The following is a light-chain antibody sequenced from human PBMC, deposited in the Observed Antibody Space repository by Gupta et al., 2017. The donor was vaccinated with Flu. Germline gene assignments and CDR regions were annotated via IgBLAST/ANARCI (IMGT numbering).Light chain of an antibody. V-gene: IGLV3-21*02. Sequence: GQTASIACVGDSIGSETVHWYQQKPGQAPVLVLYDDDFRPSGIPERFSGSNSGNTATLTISRVEAGDEADYYCQVWDTSTDHWLFGGGTVLTVL. CDR3: QVWDTSTDHWL. CDR1: SIGSET. CDR2: DDD. J-gene: IGLJ3*02.